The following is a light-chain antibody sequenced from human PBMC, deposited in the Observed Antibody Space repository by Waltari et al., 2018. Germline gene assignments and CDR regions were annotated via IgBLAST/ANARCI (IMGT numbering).Light chain of an antibody. CDR1: QSVSSN. Sequence: DIVMTQSPATLSLSPGERATLPCRASQSVSSNLAWYQQKPGQAPMLLIYGAPTRATGIPARVSGSGSGTEFTLTISSLQSEDFAVYYCQQYNNWPPLTFGGGTKVEIK. V-gene: IGKV3-15*01. J-gene: IGKJ4*01. CDR2: GAP. CDR3: QQYNNWPPLT.